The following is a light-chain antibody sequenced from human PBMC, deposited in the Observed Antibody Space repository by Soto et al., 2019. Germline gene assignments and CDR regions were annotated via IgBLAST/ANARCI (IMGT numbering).Light chain of an antibody. CDR1: QTISTY. V-gene: IGKV1-39*01. CDR2: DAS. J-gene: IGKJ2*01. Sequence: DIQMTQSPSSLSASVGDRVTITCRASQTISTYLNWYQQEPGKAPKLLIYDASSLQSGVPSRFSGSGAGTDFTLTISSLQPEDFAAYYGQQSHGIPYTFGQGTKLEIK. CDR3: QQSHGIPYT.